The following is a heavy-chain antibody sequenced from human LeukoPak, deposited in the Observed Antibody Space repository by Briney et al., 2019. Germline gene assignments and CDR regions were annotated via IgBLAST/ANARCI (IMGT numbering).Heavy chain of an antibody. CDR3: ARGTPGWGSYRHRYYFDY. CDR2: INHSGST. V-gene: IGHV4-34*01. CDR1: GGSFSGYY. Sequence: PSETLSLTCAVSGGSFSGYYWSWIRQPPGKGLEWIGEINHSGSTNYNPSLKSRVTISVDTSKNQFSLKLSSVTAADTAVYYCARGTPGWGSYRHRYYFDYWGQGTLVTVSS. D-gene: IGHD3-16*02. J-gene: IGHJ4*02.